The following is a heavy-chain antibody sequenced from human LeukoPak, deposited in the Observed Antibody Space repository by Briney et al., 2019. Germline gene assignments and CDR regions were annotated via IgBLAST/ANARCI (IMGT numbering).Heavy chain of an antibody. CDR3: AKDLRWLAFDL. CDR1: GLMFSNYG. CDR2: ITGSGTT. Sequence: QSGGSLRLSCAASGLMFSNYGMNWVLLAPGKGLEWVSGITGSGTTYYADSVKGRFSISRDNSKSTLFLQMNSLRAEDTAMYYCAKDLRWLAFDLRGQGTMVTVSS. V-gene: IGHV3-23*01. J-gene: IGHJ3*01. D-gene: IGHD6-19*01.